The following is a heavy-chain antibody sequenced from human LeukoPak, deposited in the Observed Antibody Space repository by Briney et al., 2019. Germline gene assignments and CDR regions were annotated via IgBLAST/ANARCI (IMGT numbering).Heavy chain of an antibody. CDR2: INPSGGST. D-gene: IGHD3-22*01. Sequence: GASVKVSCKASGYTFTGYYMHWVRQAPGQGLEWMGIINPSGGSTSYAQKFQGRVTMTRDTSTSTVYMELSSLRSEDTAVYYCARVGSPYYYDSSGYYFSGYFDYWGQGTLVTVSS. V-gene: IGHV1-46*01. J-gene: IGHJ4*02. CDR1: GYTFTGYY. CDR3: ARVGSPYYYDSSGYYFSGYFDY.